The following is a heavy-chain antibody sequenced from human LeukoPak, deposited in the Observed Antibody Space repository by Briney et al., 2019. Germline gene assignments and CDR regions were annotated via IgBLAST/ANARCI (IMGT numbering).Heavy chain of an antibody. V-gene: IGHV4-4*07. J-gene: IGHJ6*02. CDR2: IYTSGST. D-gene: IGHD6-6*01. Sequence: SETLSLTCAVSGGSLSSYYWSWVRQPAGKGLEWIGRIYTSGSTNYNPSLKSRVTTSVDTSKNQFSLKLSSVTAADTAVYYCAREPYSSSSYYYYGMDVWGQGTRVTVSS. CDR1: GGSLSSYY. CDR3: AREPYSSSSYYYYGMDV.